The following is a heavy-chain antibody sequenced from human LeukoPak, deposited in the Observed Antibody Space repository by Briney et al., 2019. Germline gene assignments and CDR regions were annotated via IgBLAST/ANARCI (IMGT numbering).Heavy chain of an antibody. V-gene: IGHV5-51*01. D-gene: IGHD3-9*01. CDR2: IYPGDSDT. Sequence: GGSLQISWKGSGSLFTSYWIGWVRQLPGKGLEWMGIIYPGDSDTRYSPSFQGQVTISADKSISTAYLQWSSLEASDTAMYYCARHFDWLFPDYWGQGTLVTVSP. J-gene: IGHJ4*02. CDR1: GSLFTSYW. CDR3: ARHFDWLFPDY.